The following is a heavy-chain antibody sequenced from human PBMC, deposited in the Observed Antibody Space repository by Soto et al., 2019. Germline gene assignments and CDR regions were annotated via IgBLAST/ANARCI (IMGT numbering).Heavy chain of an antibody. Sequence: QVQLVQSGAEVKKPGASVKVSCKASGYSFTSYGISWVRQAPGQGLEWMGWISAYNGNTNYAQKPQGRVTMTTDTPTAPAYREWGGLSPGNPAVNYCAGARSWVGCAHPPHFHYWRQGTLVTVSS. CDR3: AGARSWVGCAHPPHFHY. V-gene: IGHV1-18*01. CDR1: GYSFTSYG. D-gene: IGHD6-13*01. J-gene: IGHJ4*02. CDR2: ISAYNGNT.